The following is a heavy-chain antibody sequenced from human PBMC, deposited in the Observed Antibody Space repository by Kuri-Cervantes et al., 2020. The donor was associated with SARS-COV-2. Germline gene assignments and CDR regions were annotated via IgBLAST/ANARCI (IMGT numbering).Heavy chain of an antibody. CDR1: GYTFTGYY. CDR2: VNPSGGST. V-gene: IGHV1-46*01. Sequence: ASVKVSCKASGYTFTGYYMHWVRQAPGQGLEWMGIVNPSGGSTSYAQKFQGRVTMTRDTSTSTAYMELSSLRSEDTAVYYCAKVLGGSTSLRFDDWGQGTLVTVSS. J-gene: IGHJ4*02. CDR3: AKVLGGSTSLRFDD. D-gene: IGHD3-16*02.